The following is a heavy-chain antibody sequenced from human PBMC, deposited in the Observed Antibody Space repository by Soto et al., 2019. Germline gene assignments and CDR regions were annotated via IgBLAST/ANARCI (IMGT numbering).Heavy chain of an antibody. D-gene: IGHD3-3*02. CDR1: GYTFTHYY. Sequence: QVQLVQSGAEVKKPGASVKLSCRTSGYTFTHYYIHWVRQAPGQGLEWLGIINPASGSTNYAQDFQGRVPLTIDTSPTTGLMDLGRLRAGDPGLFYRARDLAGGDPWGQGNLVNVSS. CDR3: ARDLAGGDP. CDR2: INPASGST. J-gene: IGHJ5*02. V-gene: IGHV1-46*01.